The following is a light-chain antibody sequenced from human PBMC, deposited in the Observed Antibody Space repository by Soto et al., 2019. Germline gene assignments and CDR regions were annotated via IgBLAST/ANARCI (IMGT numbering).Light chain of an antibody. CDR3: KQYTGPPTT. CDR1: QSISSN. CDR2: GAS. V-gene: IGKV3-20*01. J-gene: IGKJ5*01. Sequence: ESVLTQSPATLSLSPGDRATLSCRASQSISSNLAWYQQKPGQAPRLLIYGASTRATGIPDRFSGSGSGTDFTLTITRLEPEDSAVYFCKQYTGPPTTFGQGTRLEIK.